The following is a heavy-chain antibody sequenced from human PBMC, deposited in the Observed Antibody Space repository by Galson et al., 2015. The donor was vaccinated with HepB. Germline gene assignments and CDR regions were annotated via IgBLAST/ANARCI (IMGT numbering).Heavy chain of an antibody. V-gene: IGHV1-69*04. J-gene: IGHJ3*02. Sequence: SVKVSCKASGGTFSSYAISWVRQAPGQGLEWMGRIIPILGIANYAQKFQGRVTMTTDTSTSTAYMELRSLRSDDTAVYYCARDSSSNPDAFDIWGQGTMVTVSS. CDR1: GGTFSSYA. CDR3: ARDSSSNPDAFDI. CDR2: IIPILGIA.